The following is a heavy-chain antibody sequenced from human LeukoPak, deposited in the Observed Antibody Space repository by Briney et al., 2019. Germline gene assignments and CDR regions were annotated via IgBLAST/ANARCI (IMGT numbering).Heavy chain of an antibody. CDR3: ARGARAGYKLELFCY. CDR1: AASTNSPL. Sequence: PSETLSLTCTVPAASTNSPLWRSSRQPPGKGLEWIGYIYYSGSTKYNPSLKSRVTISVDTSKNQFSQNLMSVTAADTAVYYSARGARAGYKLELFCYWGQGTLVTVSS. D-gene: IGHD3-9*01. CDR2: IYYSGST. J-gene: IGHJ4*02. V-gene: IGHV4-59*08.